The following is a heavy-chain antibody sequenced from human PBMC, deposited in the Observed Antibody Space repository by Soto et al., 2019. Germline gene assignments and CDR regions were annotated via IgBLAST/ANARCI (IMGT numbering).Heavy chain of an antibody. CDR2: TASDGTNK. CDR1: GFTFSMYG. D-gene: IGHD3-10*01. V-gene: IGHV3-30*03. J-gene: IGHJ4*02. CDR3: ARKNPGRVSELPDY. Sequence: QVQLVESGGGVVQPGNSVRLSCAASGFTFSMYGMHWVRQAPGKGLEWVAVTASDGTNKFYGDSVKGRFTIFRANPRATLYLQMNSLSHDDTAVYYCARKNPGRVSELPDYWGQGTLVTVSS.